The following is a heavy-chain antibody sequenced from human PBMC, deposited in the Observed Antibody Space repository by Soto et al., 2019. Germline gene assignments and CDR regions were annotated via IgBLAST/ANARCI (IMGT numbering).Heavy chain of an antibody. Sequence: ASVKVSCKASGYTFTIYCISWVRQAPGQGLEWMGWISAYNGNTNYAQKLQGRVTMTTDTSTSTAYMELRSLRSDDTAVYYCARGYSSGWSRYNCFDPWGQGTLVTVSS. J-gene: IGHJ5*02. CDR2: ISAYNGNT. CDR1: GYTFTIYC. D-gene: IGHD6-19*01. V-gene: IGHV1-18*01. CDR3: ARGYSSGWSRYNCFDP.